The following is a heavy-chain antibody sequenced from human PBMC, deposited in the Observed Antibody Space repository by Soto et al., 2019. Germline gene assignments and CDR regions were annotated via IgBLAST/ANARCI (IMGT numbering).Heavy chain of an antibody. Sequence: PGGSLRLSCAASGFSVSAYEMDWVRQAPGKGLEWVSFMSTTGYITYYPDSVKGRFTISRDNAKNSLYLQMDSLRAEDTAVYYCTREGYGGNPDAFDMWGQGTMVTVSS. V-gene: IGHV3-48*03. CDR3: TREGYGGNPDAFDM. D-gene: IGHD4-17*01. CDR1: GFSVSAYE. CDR2: MSTTGYIT. J-gene: IGHJ3*02.